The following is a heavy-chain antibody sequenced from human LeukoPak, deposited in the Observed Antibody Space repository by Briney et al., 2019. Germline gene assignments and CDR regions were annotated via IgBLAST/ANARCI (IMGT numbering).Heavy chain of an antibody. V-gene: IGHV1-18*01. Sequence: ASVKVSCKASGYTFTSYDINWVRQATGQGLEWMGWMNPNSGNTNYAQKLQGRVTMTTDTSTSTAYMELRSLRSDDTAVYHCTAMAMGYYYYGMDVWGQGTTVTVSS. CDR3: TAMAMGYYYYGMDV. J-gene: IGHJ6*02. CDR1: GYTFTSYD. D-gene: IGHD5-18*01. CDR2: MNPNSGNT.